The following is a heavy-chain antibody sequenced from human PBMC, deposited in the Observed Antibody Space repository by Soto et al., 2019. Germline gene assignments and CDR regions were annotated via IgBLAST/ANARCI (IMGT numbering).Heavy chain of an antibody. CDR1: GDSISSYY. J-gene: IGHJ5*02. CDR3: ARHPSDFWFDP. CDR2: VSPIWGS. Sequence: SETLSLTCTVSGDSISSYYWGWIRQPPGKEMEWIGYVSPIWGSAYNPSLQSRVAISLDTSKSQFSLELTSVTATDTAVYYCARHPSDFWFDPWGQGTLVTVSS. V-gene: IGHV4-59*08. D-gene: IGHD2-21*02.